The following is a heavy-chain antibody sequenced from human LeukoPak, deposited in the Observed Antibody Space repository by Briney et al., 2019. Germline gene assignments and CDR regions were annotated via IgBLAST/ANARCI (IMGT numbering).Heavy chain of an antibody. J-gene: IGHJ4*02. D-gene: IGHD3-9*01. Sequence: GRSLRLSCAASGFTFRDYDMHWVRQATAKGLEWVSALGYGGDTHYSDSGKGRFTISRENAKNSLYLQMDSLGAGDTAVYYCARGNILSGYMYWGQGTLVTVSS. CDR3: ARGNILSGYMY. V-gene: IGHV3-13*04. CDR2: LGYGGDT. CDR1: GFTFRDYD.